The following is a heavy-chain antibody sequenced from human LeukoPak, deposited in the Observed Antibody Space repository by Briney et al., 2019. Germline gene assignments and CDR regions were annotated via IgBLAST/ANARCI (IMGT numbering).Heavy chain of an antibody. J-gene: IGHJ4*02. Sequence: GGSLRLSCAASGFTFNSYDMHWVRQAPGKGLEWVSAISSGSSYIYYADSMKGRFTISRDNAENSLYLQMNSLRVEDTAVYFCARGEEKATITGLDSWGQGTLVTVSS. V-gene: IGHV3-21*01. D-gene: IGHD5-24*01. CDR1: GFTFNSYD. CDR2: ISSGSSYI. CDR3: ARGEEKATITGLDS.